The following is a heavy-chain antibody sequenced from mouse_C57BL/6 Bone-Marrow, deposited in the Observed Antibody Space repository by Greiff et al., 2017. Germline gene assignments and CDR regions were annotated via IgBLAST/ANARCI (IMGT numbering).Heavy chain of an antibody. D-gene: IGHD1-1*01. CDR2: IDPETGGT. J-gene: IGHJ1*03. CDR1: GYTFTDYE. CDR3: TRSLYYYGSSYWYFDV. V-gene: IGHV1-15*01. Sequence: QVQLQQSGAELVRPGASVTLSCKASGYTFTDYEMHWVKQTPVHGLEWIGAIDPETGGTAYNQKFKGKAILTADKSSSTAYMELRSLTSEDSAVYYCTRSLYYYGSSYWYFDVWGTGTTVTVSS.